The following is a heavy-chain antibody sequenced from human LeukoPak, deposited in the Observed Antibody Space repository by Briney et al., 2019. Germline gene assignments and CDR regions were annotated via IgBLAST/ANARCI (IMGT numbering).Heavy chain of an antibody. V-gene: IGHV1-46*01. J-gene: IGHJ4*02. Sequence: ASVKVSCKASGYTFTSYYMHWVRQAPGQGLESMGIINPSGGSTSYAQKFQGRVTMTRDTSTSTVYMELSSLRSEDTAVYYCARGDIVVVPAATRDFINFDYWGQGTLVTVSS. D-gene: IGHD2-2*01. CDR2: INPSGGST. CDR1: GYTFTSYY. CDR3: ARGDIVVVPAATRDFINFDY.